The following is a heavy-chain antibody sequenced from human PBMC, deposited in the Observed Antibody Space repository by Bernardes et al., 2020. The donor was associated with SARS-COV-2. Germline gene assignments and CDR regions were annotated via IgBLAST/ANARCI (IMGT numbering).Heavy chain of an antibody. CDR3: ARGTLTSRATYYFDY. Sequence: SETLSLTCAVSGGPNSSEDYSWSWIRQPPGTGLEWFGYIYQSRTTYYNQSLKGRVTISLDRTKTHFSLNLSSVTPADTAMYYCARGTLTSRATYYFDYWGQGTLVTVSS. J-gene: IGHJ4*02. CDR1: GGPNSSEDYS. V-gene: IGHV4-30-2*01. CDR2: IYQSRTT.